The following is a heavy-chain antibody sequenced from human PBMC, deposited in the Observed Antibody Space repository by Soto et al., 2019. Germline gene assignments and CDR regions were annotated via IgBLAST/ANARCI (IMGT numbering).Heavy chain of an antibody. CDR3: AAEGYCSSTSCPRDAFDI. D-gene: IGHD2-2*01. J-gene: IGHJ3*02. CDR1: GFTFTSSA. CDR2: IVVGSGNT. Sequence: SVKVSCKASGFTFTSSAVQWVRQARGQRLEWIGWIVVGSGNTNYAQKFQERVTITRDMSTSTAYMELSSLRSEDTAVYYCAAEGYCSSTSCPRDAFDIWGQGTMVTVSS. V-gene: IGHV1-58*01.